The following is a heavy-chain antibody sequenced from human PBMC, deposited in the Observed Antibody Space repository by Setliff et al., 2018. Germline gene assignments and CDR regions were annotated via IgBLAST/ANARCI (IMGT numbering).Heavy chain of an antibody. CDR2: INTNTGNP. V-gene: IGHV7-4-1*02. J-gene: IGHJ3*02. CDR3: ARNYYGSGSYWDAFDI. CDR1: GYTFTSYA. Sequence: GASVKVSCKASGYTFTSYAMNWVRQAPGQGLEWMGWINTNTGNPTYAQGFTGRFVFSLDTSVSTAYLQISSLKAEGTAVYYCARNYYGSGSYWDAFDIWGQGTMVTVSS. D-gene: IGHD3-10*01.